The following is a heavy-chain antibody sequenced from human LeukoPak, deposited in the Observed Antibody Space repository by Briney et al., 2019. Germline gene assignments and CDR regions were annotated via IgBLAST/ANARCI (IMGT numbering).Heavy chain of an antibody. Sequence: GASVKVSCKASGYTFTSYGISWVRQAPGQGLEWMGWISAYNGNTNYAQKLQGRVTMTTDTSTSTAYMELRSLGSDDTAVYYCARDKRPSTKPHLDAFDIWGQGTMVTVSS. CDR2: ISAYNGNT. D-gene: IGHD3-3*02. J-gene: IGHJ3*02. CDR3: ARDKRPSTKPHLDAFDI. CDR1: GYTFTSYG. V-gene: IGHV1-18*01.